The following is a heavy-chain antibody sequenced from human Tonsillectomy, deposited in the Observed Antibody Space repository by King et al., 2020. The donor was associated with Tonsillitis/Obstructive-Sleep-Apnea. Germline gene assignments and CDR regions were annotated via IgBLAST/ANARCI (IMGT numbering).Heavy chain of an antibody. D-gene: IGHD3-3*01. J-gene: IGHJ6*02. CDR3: AKCGDPRPGHNTGVVIIDYGMDV. CDR2: IYYSGST. CDR1: GGSISSSSYY. Sequence: QMQLQESGPGLVKPSETLSLTCTVSGGSISSSSYYWGWIRQPPGKGLEWIGSIYYSGSTYYNPSLKSRVTISVDTSKNQFSLKLSSVTAADTAVYDCAKCGDPRPGHNTGVVIIDYGMDVWGQGTTVTVSS. V-gene: IGHV4-39*01.